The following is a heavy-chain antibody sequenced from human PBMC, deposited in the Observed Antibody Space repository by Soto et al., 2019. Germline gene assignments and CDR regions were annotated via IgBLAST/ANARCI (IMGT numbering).Heavy chain of an antibody. V-gene: IGHV4-34*01. CDR3: ARGWWLRFGYYYYGMDV. Sequence: SETLSLTCAVYGGSFSGYYWSWIRQPPGKGLEWIGEINHSGSTNYNPPLKSRVTISVDTSKNQFSLKLSSVTAADTAVYYCARGWWLRFGYYYYGMDVWGQGTTVTVSS. J-gene: IGHJ6*02. D-gene: IGHD5-12*01. CDR2: INHSGST. CDR1: GGSFSGYY.